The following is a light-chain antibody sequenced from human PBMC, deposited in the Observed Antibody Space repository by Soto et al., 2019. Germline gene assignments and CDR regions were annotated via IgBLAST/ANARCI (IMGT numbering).Light chain of an antibody. CDR2: TAS. Sequence: DIQATQSPSSVSAYVGDRVTITCRATHGLVTWFAWYQQKQGKVPKLLIYTASRLQSGVPSRFSGSGYETHFTLTISSLQPEGFATYYCQQTSSFPLTFGGGTKVQIK. J-gene: IGKJ4*01. CDR1: HGLVTW. V-gene: IGKV1-12*01. CDR3: QQTSSFPLT.